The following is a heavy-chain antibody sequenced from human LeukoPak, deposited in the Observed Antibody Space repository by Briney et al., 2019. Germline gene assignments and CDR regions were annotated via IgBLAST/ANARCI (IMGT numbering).Heavy chain of an antibody. V-gene: IGHV1-69*06. CDR1: GGTFSSYA. CDR3: ARGRGCSSTSCYARGSYYYYHMDV. D-gene: IGHD2-2*01. J-gene: IGHJ6*03. Sequence: GASVKVSCKASGGTFSSYAISWVRQAPGQGLEWMGGIIPIFGTANYAQKFQGRVTITADKSTSTAYMELSSLRSEDTAVYYCARGRGCSSTSCYARGSYYYYHMDVWGKGTTVTVSS. CDR2: IIPIFGTA.